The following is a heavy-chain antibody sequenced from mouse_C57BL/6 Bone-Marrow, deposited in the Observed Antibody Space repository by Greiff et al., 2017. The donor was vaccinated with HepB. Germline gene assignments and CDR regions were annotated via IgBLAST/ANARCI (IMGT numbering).Heavy chain of an antibody. CDR2: INPSSGYT. CDR3: ARCYSNFLYYFDY. CDR1: GYTFTSYW. D-gene: IGHD2-5*01. V-gene: IGHV1-7*01. Sequence: VQLVESGAELAKPGASVKLSCKASGYTFTSYWMHWVKQRPGQGLEWIGYINPSSGYTKYNQKFKDKATLTADKSSSTAYMQLSSLTYEDSAVYYCARCYSNFLYYFDYWGQGTTLTVSS. J-gene: IGHJ2*01.